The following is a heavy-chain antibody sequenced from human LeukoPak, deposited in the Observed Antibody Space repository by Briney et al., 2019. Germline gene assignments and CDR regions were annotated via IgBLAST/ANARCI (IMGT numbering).Heavy chain of an antibody. CDR3: ARGIAAAGTGP. J-gene: IGHJ5*02. D-gene: IGHD6-13*01. Sequence: PSETLSLTCTFAGGSIYSCYGSWIRQSPGQGLEWLGHIFYSGCTEYNPSLLGRVTISVDTSKNQFSLKLSSVTAADTAVYYCARGIAAAGTGPWGQGTLVTVSS. V-gene: IGHV4-59*08. CDR2: IFYSGCT. CDR1: GGSIYSCY.